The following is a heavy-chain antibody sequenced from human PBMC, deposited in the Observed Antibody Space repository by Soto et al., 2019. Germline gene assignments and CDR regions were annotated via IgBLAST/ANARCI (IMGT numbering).Heavy chain of an antibody. CDR1: GGSISSGGYY. J-gene: IGHJ4*02. CDR2: IYYSGST. CDR3: ASGRYYYDSSGDPFDY. Sequence: PSETLSLTCTVSGGSISSGGYYWSWIRQHPGKGLEWIGYIYYSGSTYYNPSLKSRVTISVDTSKNQFSLKLSSVTAADTAVYYCASGRYYYDSSGDPFDYWGQGTLVTVSS. D-gene: IGHD3-22*01. V-gene: IGHV4-31*03.